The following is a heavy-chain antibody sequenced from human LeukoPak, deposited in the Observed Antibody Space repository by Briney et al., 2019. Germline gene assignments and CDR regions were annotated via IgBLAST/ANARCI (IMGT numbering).Heavy chain of an antibody. V-gene: IGHV1-3*01. Sequence: ASVKVSCKASGYTFTSYAMHWVRQAPGQRLEWMGWINAGNGNTKYSQKFQGRVTITADESTSTAYMELSSLRSEDTAVYYCASSGGSGSYFVPTNWGQGTLVTVSS. J-gene: IGHJ4*02. CDR2: INAGNGNT. CDR3: ASSGGSGSYFVPTN. CDR1: GYTFTSYA. D-gene: IGHD3-10*01.